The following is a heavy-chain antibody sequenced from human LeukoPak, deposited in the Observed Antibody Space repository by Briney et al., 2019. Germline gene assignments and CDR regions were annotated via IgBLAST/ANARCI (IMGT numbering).Heavy chain of an antibody. V-gene: IGHV4-59*08. J-gene: IGHJ3*02. Sequence: PSETLSLTCTVSGGSISSYYWSWIRQPPGKGLEWIGYIYYSGSTNYNPSLKSRVTISVDTSKNQFSLKLSSVTVSHTDVYYSARLEVAATGDAFDIWGQGTMVTVSS. CDR1: GGSISSYY. CDR2: IYYSGST. D-gene: IGHD2-15*01. CDR3: ARLEVAATGDAFDI.